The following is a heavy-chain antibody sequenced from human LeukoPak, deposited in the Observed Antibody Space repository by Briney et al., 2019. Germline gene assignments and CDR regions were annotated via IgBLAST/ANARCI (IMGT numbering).Heavy chain of an antibody. D-gene: IGHD6-19*01. CDR2: ISGSGGST. CDR1: RFTFSSYA. J-gene: IGHJ4*02. Sequence: GGSLRLSCAASRFTFSSYAMSWVRQAPGKGLEWVSIISGSGGSTYYADSVKGRFTISRDNSKNTLYLQMNSLRAEDTAVYYCAKGIAVALYYFDYWGQGTLVTVSS. CDR3: AKGIAVALYYFDY. V-gene: IGHV3-23*01.